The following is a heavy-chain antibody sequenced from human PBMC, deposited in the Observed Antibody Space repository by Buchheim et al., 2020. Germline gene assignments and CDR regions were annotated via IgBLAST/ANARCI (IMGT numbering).Heavy chain of an antibody. V-gene: IGHV3-30*18. CDR3: AKDKASGRDNYDSILFNGMDV. D-gene: IGHD3-22*01. CDR2: ISSDGSNK. J-gene: IGHJ6*02. Sequence: QAQLVESGGGVVQPGRSLRLSCAASGFTFNTYGMHWVRQAPGKGLEWVAVISSDGSNKKLAGSVRGRFPISRDNSKNKLLLQMSSLRAEDTAVYYCAKDKASGRDNYDSILFNGMDVWGQGTT. CDR1: GFTFNTYG.